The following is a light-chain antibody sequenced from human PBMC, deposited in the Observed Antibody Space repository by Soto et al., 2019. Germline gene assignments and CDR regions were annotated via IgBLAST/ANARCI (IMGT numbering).Light chain of an antibody. Sequence: QSVLTQPPSASGTPGQRVTISCSGSSSNIGSNYVYWYQQLPGTAPKLLIYRNNQRPSGVPDRFSGSKSGTSASLAISGLRSEDEADYYCAAWDDSLSGRVLGGGTKLTVL. CDR2: RNN. V-gene: IGLV1-47*01. J-gene: IGLJ2*01. CDR1: SSNIGSNY. CDR3: AAWDDSLSGRV.